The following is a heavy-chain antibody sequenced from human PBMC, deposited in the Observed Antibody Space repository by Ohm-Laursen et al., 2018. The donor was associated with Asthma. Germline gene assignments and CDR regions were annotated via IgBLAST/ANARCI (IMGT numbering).Heavy chain of an antibody. CDR1: GFTFDDYA. D-gene: IGHD6-13*01. CDR3: AKTPGSSWRDYYYYGMDV. J-gene: IGHJ6*02. Sequence: SLRLSCAASGFTFDDYAMHWVRQAPGKGLEWVSGISWNSGSISYADSVKGRFTISRDNAKNSLYLQMNSLRAEDTALYYCAKTPGSSWRDYYYYGMDVWGQGTTVTVSS. V-gene: IGHV3-9*01. CDR2: ISWNSGSI.